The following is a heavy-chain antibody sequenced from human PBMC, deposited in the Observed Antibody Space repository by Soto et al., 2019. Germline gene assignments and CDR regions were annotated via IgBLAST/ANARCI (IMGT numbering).Heavy chain of an antibody. CDR2: FDPEGGET. J-gene: IGHJ5*02. Sequence: ASVKVSCKVSGYTLTELSMHWVRQAPGKGLEWMGGFDPEGGETIYAQKFQGRVTMTEDTSTDTAYMELSSLRSEDTAVYYCAADPTVDLAAAEYNWFDPWGQGTLVTVSS. D-gene: IGHD6-13*01. V-gene: IGHV1-24*01. CDR1: GYTLTELS. CDR3: AADPTVDLAAAEYNWFDP.